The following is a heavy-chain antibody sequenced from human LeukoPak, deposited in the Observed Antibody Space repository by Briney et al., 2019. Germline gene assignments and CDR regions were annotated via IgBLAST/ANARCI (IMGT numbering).Heavy chain of an antibody. Sequence: GASVKVSCKASGGTFSSYAISWVRQAPGQGLEWMGRIIPILGISHYAQKFQGRVTITADKSTGTAYMELSSLRSEDTAVYYCARDLGRDYYESSPADYWGQGTLVTVSS. CDR2: IIPILGIS. V-gene: IGHV1-69*04. CDR1: GGTFSSYA. J-gene: IGHJ4*02. D-gene: IGHD3-22*01. CDR3: ARDLGRDYYESSPADY.